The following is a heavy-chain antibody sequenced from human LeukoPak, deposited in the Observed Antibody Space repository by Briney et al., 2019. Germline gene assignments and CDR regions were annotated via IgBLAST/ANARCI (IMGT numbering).Heavy chain of an antibody. V-gene: IGHV3-21*01. J-gene: IGHJ3*02. D-gene: IGHD3-3*01. CDR1: GFTFRSYS. CDR3: AKDIGRRIFGVAYDAFHI. CDR2: IDPGSTYI. Sequence: PGGSLRLSCAASGFTFRSYSMNWVRQAPGKGLEWVSAIDPGSTYIYYADSVKGRFTISRDNSKNTLYLQMNSLRVEDTAVYYCAKDIGRRIFGVAYDAFHIWGQGTMVTVSS.